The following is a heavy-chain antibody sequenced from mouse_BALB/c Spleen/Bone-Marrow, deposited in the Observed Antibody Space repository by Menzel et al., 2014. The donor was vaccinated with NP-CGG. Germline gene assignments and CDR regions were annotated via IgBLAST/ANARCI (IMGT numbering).Heavy chain of an antibody. CDR3: ARADYVNYDAMDY. D-gene: IGHD2-1*01. CDR2: ILPVSGST. CDR1: GYTFSSYW. V-gene: IGHV1-9*01. J-gene: IGHJ4*01. Sequence: QVQLQQSGAELMKPGASMKISCKATGYTFSSYWIEWVKQRPGHGLEWIGEILPVSGSTNYNERFKGKATFTADTSSNTAYMQLNSLTSEDSAVYYCARADYVNYDAMDYWGQGTSVTVSS.